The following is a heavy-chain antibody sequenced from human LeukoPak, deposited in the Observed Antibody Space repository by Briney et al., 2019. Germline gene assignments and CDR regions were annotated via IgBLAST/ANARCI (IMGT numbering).Heavy chain of an antibody. D-gene: IGHD1-1*01. CDR3: AVTAGSFDY. V-gene: IGHV3-53*01. J-gene: IGHJ4*02. CDR1: GFTVSSNY. Sequence: GGSLRPSWAASGFTVSSNYMSWVRQAPGKGLEWVSVIYSGGNTYYADSVKGRFTISRDNSKNTLFPQMNSLRAEDTAMYYCAVTAGSFDYWGQGNLVTVSS. CDR2: IYSGGNT.